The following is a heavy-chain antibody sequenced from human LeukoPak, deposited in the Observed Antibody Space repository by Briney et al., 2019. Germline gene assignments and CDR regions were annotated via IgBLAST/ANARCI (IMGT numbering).Heavy chain of an antibody. D-gene: IGHD3-10*01. CDR2: MNPNSGNT. Sequence: ASVKVSCKASGYTFTSYDINWVRQATGQGLEWMGWMNPNSGNTGYAQKFQGRVTMTRNTSISTAYMELSSLRSEDTAVYHCARASSSYRYPFDYWGQGTLVTVSS. CDR3: ARASSSYRYPFDY. CDR1: GYTFTSYD. J-gene: IGHJ4*02. V-gene: IGHV1-8*01.